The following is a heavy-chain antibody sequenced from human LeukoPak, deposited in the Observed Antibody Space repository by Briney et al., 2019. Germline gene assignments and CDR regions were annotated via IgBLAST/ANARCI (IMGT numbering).Heavy chain of an antibody. J-gene: IGHJ4*02. CDR3: MAHGVEGY. Sequence: GSLRLSCAPSAFRFTTAWMSWVRHAHEKLLEWLSRIKSKTDGETTDYAAPVKGRFSISRDDSKNTLYLQMNSLKTEDTAVYYCMAHGVEGYWGQGTLVIVSS. D-gene: IGHD3-10*01. CDR2: IKSKTDGETT. V-gene: IGHV3-15*01. CDR1: AFRFTTAW.